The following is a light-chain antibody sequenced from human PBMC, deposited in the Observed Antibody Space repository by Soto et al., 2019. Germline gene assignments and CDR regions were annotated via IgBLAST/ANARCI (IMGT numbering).Light chain of an antibody. V-gene: IGLV2-14*03. CDR2: DVS. CDR1: ISDIGLYKF. CDR3: TSYTTDNIVVG. J-gene: IGLJ2*01. Sequence: QSALTQPASVSGSPGQSITISCTGTISDIGLYKFVSWYQHHSGKAPKLIIFDVSSRASGISNRFSGSKSGNTASLTISGLQSEDEADYYCTSYTTDNIVVGFGGGTQLPVL.